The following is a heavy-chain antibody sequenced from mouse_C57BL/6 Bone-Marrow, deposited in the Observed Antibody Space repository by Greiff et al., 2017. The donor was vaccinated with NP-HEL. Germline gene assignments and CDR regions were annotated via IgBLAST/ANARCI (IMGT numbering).Heavy chain of an antibody. CDR2: IYPGSGST. V-gene: IGHV1-55*01. J-gene: IGHJ2*01. CDR3: AREGLRLQFDY. CDR1: GYTFTSYW. D-gene: IGHD3-2*02. Sequence: QVHVKQPGAELVKPGASVKMSCKASGYTFTSYWITWVKQRPGQGLEWIGDIYPGSGSTNYNEKFKSKATLTVDTSSSTAYMQLSSLTSEDSAVYYCAREGLRLQFDYWGQVTTLTVSS.